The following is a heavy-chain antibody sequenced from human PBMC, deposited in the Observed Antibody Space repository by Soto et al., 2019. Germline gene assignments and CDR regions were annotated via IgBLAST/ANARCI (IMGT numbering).Heavy chain of an antibody. D-gene: IGHD3-22*01. CDR1: EFTFSNYA. V-gene: IGHV3-23*01. J-gene: IGHJ4*02. CDR2: ISGGGGST. Sequence: GGSLRLSCAVSEFTFSNYAMTWVRQAPGKGLEWVSVISGGGGSTYYADSVKGRFTISRDNSKNTLYLQMNSLRDEDTARYYCAKASRSSSGYYFDYWGQGTQVTVSS. CDR3: AKASRSSSGYYFDY.